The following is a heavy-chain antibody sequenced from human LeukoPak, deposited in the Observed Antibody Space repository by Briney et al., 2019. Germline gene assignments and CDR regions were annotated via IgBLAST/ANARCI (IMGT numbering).Heavy chain of an antibody. D-gene: IGHD2-2*01. Sequence: GASVKVSCKASGYTFTGYYMHWVRQAPGQGLEWMGWINPNSGGTNYAQKFQGRVTMTRDTSISTAYMELSRLRSDDTAVYYCAREEFVGYCSSTSCYWVLDYWGQGTLVTVSS. CDR1: GYTFTGYY. CDR3: AREEFVGYCSSTSCYWVLDY. CDR2: INPNSGGT. V-gene: IGHV1-2*02. J-gene: IGHJ4*02.